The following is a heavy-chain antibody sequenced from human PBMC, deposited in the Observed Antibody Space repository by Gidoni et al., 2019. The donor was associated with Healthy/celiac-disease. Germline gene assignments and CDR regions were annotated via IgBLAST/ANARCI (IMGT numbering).Heavy chain of an antibody. Sequence: EVQLVESGGGLVKPGGSLRLSCAASGFTFSSYSMNWVRQAPGKGLEWVSSISSSSSYIYYADSVKGRFTISRDNAKNSLYLQMNSLRAEDTAVYYCARHIVAINPYFDYWGQGTLVTVSS. D-gene: IGHD5-12*01. J-gene: IGHJ4*02. V-gene: IGHV3-21*01. CDR2: ISSSSSYI. CDR1: GFTFSSYS. CDR3: ARHIVAINPYFDY.